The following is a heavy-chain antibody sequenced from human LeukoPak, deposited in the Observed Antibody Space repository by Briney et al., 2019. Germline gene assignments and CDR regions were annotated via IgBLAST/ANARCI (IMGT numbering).Heavy chain of an antibody. J-gene: IGHJ6*03. V-gene: IGHV4-39*07. CDR2: IYYSGST. CDR1: GGSISISSYY. Sequence: PSETLSLTCTVSGGSISISSYYWGWIRQPPGKGLEWIGSIYYSGSTYYNPSLKSRVTISVDTSKNQFSLKLSSVTAADTAVYSCASMAEFHTGHYYYYMDVWGKGTTVTISS. D-gene: IGHD2-8*02. CDR3: ASMAEFHTGHYYYYMDV.